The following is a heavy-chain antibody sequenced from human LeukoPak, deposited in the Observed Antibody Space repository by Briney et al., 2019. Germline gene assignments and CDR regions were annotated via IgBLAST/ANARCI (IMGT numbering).Heavy chain of an antibody. Sequence: SETLSLTCSLSGGSITNYYWSWIRQPPGKGLEWIAWIYSSGNTDYNPSLKSRVTMSVDTSKNQFSLKLSSVTAADTAVYYCARHSEYYYDSSGYDYWGQGTLVTVSS. V-gene: IGHV4-59*08. J-gene: IGHJ4*02. D-gene: IGHD3-22*01. CDR3: ARHSEYYYDSSGYDY. CDR1: GGSITNYY. CDR2: IYSSGNT.